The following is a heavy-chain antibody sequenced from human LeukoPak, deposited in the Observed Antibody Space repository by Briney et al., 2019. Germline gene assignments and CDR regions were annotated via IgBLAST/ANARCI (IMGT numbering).Heavy chain of an antibody. CDR1: GFSFSNFW. J-gene: IGHJ5*02. CDR2: IKPDGSAT. D-gene: IGHD6-6*01. V-gene: IGHV3-7*01. CDR3: ARGGGSSS. Sequence: GGSLRLTCAASGFSFSNFWMSWVRQAPGKGLEWVANIKPDGSATNYVDSVKGRFTISRDNAKNSLDLQMDSLRAEDTAVYYCARGGGSSSWGRGTLVTVSS.